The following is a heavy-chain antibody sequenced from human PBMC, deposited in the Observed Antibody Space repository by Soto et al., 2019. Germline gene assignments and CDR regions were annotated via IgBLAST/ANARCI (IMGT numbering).Heavy chain of an antibody. Sequence: PSETLSLTCTVSGGSISSSSYYWGWIRQPPGKGLEWIGSIYYSGSTYYNPSLKSRVTISIDKSKNQFSLKLSSVTAADTGVYFCARSRKLAGVFDYWGQGTLVTVSS. J-gene: IGHJ4*02. CDR1: GGSISSSSYY. D-gene: IGHD6-19*01. CDR3: ARSRKLAGVFDY. CDR2: IYYSGST. V-gene: IGHV4-39*01.